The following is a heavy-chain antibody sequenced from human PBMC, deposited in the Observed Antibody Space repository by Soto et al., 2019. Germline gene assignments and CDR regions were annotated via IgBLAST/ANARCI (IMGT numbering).Heavy chain of an antibody. CDR1: GFTFNSYN. CDR2: ISESSESGSTI. V-gene: IGHV3-48*02. CDR3: ARDPPYCSGGRCRDYYYYGMDV. Sequence: EVQLVESGGGLVQPGGSLRLSCAASGFTFNSYNMNWVRQAPGKGLEWVSYISESSESGSTIYYADSVKGRFTISRDNAKNSMYLQMNSLRDEDTAIYYCARDPPYCSGGRCRDYYYYGMDVWGQGTTVTVSS. J-gene: IGHJ6*02. D-gene: IGHD2-15*01.